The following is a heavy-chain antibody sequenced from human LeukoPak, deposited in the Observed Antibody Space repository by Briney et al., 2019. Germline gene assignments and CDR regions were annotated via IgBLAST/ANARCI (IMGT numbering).Heavy chain of an antibody. CDR3: ARGGGPDKPYCSGNFPY. D-gene: IGHD3-10*01. V-gene: IGHV4-34*01. CDR1: GGSFSGYY. Sequence: SETLSLTCAVYGGSFSGYYWSWIRQPPGKGLEWMGEINHSGFTNYNPSVKSRGTISVDTSKNLFSLKLTSATPAETAVYYRARGGGPDKPYCSGNFPYWGQGTLVTVSS. CDR2: INHSGFT. J-gene: IGHJ4*02.